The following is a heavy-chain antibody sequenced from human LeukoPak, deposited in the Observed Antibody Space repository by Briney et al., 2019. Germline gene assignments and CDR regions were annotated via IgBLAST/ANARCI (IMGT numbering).Heavy chain of an antibody. Sequence: SETLSLTCAVYGGSFTGYYWNWIRQPPGKGLEWIGEIEHSGSTKYNPSLRSRVTISADTSKNQLSLKMSSMTAADTAVYYCARTSGDWLSWAWIGVDVWGKGTTVTVSS. J-gene: IGHJ6*04. CDR1: GGSFTGYY. V-gene: IGHV4-34*01. CDR2: IEHSGST. CDR3: ARTSGDWLSWAWIGVDV. D-gene: IGHD3-9*01.